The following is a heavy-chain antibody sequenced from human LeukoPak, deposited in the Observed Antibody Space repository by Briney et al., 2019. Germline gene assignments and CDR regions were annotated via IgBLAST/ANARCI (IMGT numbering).Heavy chain of an antibody. CDR1: GGTFSSYA. D-gene: IGHD5/OR15-5a*01. J-gene: IGHJ6*03. V-gene: IGHV1-69*13. CDR2: IIPIFGTA. Sequence: SVEVSCKASGGTFSSYAISWVRQAPGQGLEWMGGIIPIFGTANYAQKFQGRVTITADESTSTAYMELSSLRSEDTAVYYCARGSLSTHLYYYYMDVWGKGTTVTVSS. CDR3: ARGSLSTHLYYYYMDV.